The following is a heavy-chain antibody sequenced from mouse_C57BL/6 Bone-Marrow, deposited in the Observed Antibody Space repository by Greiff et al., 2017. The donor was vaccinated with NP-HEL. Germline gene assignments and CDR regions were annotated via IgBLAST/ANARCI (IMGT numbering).Heavy chain of an antibody. Sequence: VQLQQSGPELVKPGASVKISCKASGYTFTDYYMNWVKQSHGKSLEWIGDINPNNGGTSYNQKFKGKATLTVDKSSSTAYMELRSLTSEDSAVYYCASSYDSLAMDDWGQGTSVTVSS. J-gene: IGHJ4*01. CDR1: GYTFTDYY. V-gene: IGHV1-26*01. D-gene: IGHD2-4*01. CDR3: ASSYDSLAMDD. CDR2: INPNNGGT.